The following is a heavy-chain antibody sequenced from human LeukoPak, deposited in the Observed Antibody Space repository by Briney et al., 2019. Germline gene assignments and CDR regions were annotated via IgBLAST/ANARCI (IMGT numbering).Heavy chain of an antibody. J-gene: IGHJ4*02. CDR1: GGSFSGYY. D-gene: IGHD3-22*01. CDR3: ARGRIDYYDSSGYYYNPHNGLDY. Sequence: SETLSLTCAVYGGSFSGYYWSWIRQPPGKGLEWIGKINHSGSTNYNPSLKSRVTISVDTSKNQFSLKLSSVTAADTAVYYCARGRIDYYDSSGYYYNPHNGLDYWGQGTLVTVSS. CDR2: INHSGST. V-gene: IGHV4-34*01.